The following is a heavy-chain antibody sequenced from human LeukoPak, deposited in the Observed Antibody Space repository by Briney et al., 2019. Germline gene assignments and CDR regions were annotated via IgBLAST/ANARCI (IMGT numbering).Heavy chain of an antibody. CDR3: ANGGRYSYGNFDY. CDR1: GFTFSSYA. D-gene: IGHD5-18*01. Sequence: GGSLRLSCAASGFTFSSYAMHWVRQAPGKGLEWVAVISYDGSNKYYADSVKGRFTISRDNSKNTLYLQMNSLRAEDTAVYYCANGGRYSYGNFDYWGQGTLVTVSS. V-gene: IGHV3-30-3*01. CDR2: ISYDGSNK. J-gene: IGHJ4*02.